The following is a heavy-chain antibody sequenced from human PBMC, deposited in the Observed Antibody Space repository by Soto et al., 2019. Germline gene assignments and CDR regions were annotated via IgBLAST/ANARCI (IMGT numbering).Heavy chain of an antibody. CDR3: ARDAPTMLHDFDC. CDR2: TYYRSKWFN. J-gene: IGHJ4*02. CDR1: GDSVSNNGAA. D-gene: IGHD2-15*01. Sequence: PSQTLSLTCAISGDSVSNNGAAWNWIRQSPSGGLEWLGRTYYRSKWFNDYAVSVKSRITISPDTSKNQFSLQLNAVTPDDTAVYYCARDAPTMLHDFDCWGQGTLVTVSS. V-gene: IGHV6-1*01.